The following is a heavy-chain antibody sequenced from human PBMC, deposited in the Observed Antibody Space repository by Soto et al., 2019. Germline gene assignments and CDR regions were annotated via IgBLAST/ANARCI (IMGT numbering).Heavy chain of an antibody. D-gene: IGHD2-8*01. CDR3: AMRHSTDCTKGVCSVFYNHGMDV. CDR1: GYSFTGYH. CDR2: MNPKSGST. V-gene: IGHV1-2*04. Sequence: VASVKVSCKASGYSFTGYHIHWVRQAPGQGLEWLGWMNPKSGSTGNAQKFQGWVTMTRDSSISTVYMELSRLRSDDTAVYFCAMRHSTDCTKGVCSVFYNHGMDVWGQGTTVTVSS. J-gene: IGHJ6*02.